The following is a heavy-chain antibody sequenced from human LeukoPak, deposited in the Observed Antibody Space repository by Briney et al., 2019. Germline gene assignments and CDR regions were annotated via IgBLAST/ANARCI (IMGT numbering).Heavy chain of an antibody. D-gene: IGHD6-13*01. Sequence: ASVKVSCKASGYTFTGHYLHWVRQAPGQGLEWMGWINPNSGGTNYAQKFQGRVTMTRDTSISTAYMELSRLRSDDTAVYYCARALTSIAAAGKRGDAFDIWGQGTMVTVSS. J-gene: IGHJ3*02. CDR1: GYTFTGHY. CDR3: ARALTSIAAAGKRGDAFDI. V-gene: IGHV1-2*02. CDR2: INPNSGGT.